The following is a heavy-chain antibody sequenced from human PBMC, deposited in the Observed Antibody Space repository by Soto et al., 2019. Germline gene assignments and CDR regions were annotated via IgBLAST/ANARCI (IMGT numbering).Heavy chain of an antibody. D-gene: IGHD2-21*01. V-gene: IGHV3-23*01. J-gene: IGHJ6*02. CDR2: IDGSSATT. Sequence: PGGSLRLSCAASGFTFSDYAMSWVRQAPGKGLEWVSAIDGSSATTYYADSVKGRFTISRDNSKTTLFLHMSGLRAEDTAVYYCARDMRPSIYSRLAVWGQGTTVTVSS. CDR1: GFTFSDYA. CDR3: ARDMRPSIYSRLAV.